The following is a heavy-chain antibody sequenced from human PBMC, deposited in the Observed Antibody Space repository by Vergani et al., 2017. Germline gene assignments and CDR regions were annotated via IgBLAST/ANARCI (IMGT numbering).Heavy chain of an antibody. J-gene: IGHJ1*01. Sequence: QAQLQESGPGLVKPSETLSLTCHVFGVSVTDYNCNWIRQAPGKGLEWIGSLSTTGGATHASHNPSLKSRVSISVDTSKSQFSLRLSSVTAADTAVYYCASQYYYDSSGYPEYFQHWGQGTLVTVSS. CDR3: ASQYYYDSSGYPEYFQH. CDR1: GVSVTDYN. D-gene: IGHD3-22*01. CDR2: LSTTGGA. V-gene: IGHV4-4*09.